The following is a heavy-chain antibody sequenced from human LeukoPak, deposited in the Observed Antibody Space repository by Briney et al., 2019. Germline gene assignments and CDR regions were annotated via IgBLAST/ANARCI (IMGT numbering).Heavy chain of an antibody. Sequence: ASVKVSCKTSGNTLNTYAITWVRQAPGEGLEWMGWISVNNGNTNYAQKFQGWVTMTRDTSISTAYMELSRLRSDDTAVYYCAIGIAAAFGWFDPWGQGTLVTVSS. J-gene: IGHJ5*02. D-gene: IGHD6-13*01. CDR3: AIGIAAAFGWFDP. CDR1: GNTLNTYA. CDR2: ISVNNGNT. V-gene: IGHV1-2*04.